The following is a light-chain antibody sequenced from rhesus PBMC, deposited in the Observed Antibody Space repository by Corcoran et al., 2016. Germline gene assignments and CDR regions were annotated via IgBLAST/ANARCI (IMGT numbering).Light chain of an antibody. CDR3: QHIYGTPLT. J-gene: IGKJ4*01. CDR1: ENVNNY. Sequence: DIQMTQSPSSLSASVGDRVTITCRASENVNNYLHWYQQKPGKAPKFLIYAASTWQSGVPTRVSGSGSGTYYTFTIRRLQPEDVATYYCQHIYGTPLTFGGGTKVEIK. V-gene: IGKV1-74*01. CDR2: AAS.